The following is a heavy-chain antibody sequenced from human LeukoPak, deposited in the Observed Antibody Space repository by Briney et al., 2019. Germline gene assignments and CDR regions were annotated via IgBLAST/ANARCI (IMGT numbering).Heavy chain of an antibody. CDR2: IYYNGNT. Sequence: SETLSLTCTVSGGSISTYYWSWIRQPPGKGLEWIGYIYYNGNTDYNPSLKSRVTISADTSKNKFSLKLNSVTTADTAVYYCGRGGSYRAFDIWGQGTMVTVSS. J-gene: IGHJ3*02. CDR3: GRGGSYRAFDI. CDR1: GGSISTYY. D-gene: IGHD1-14*01. V-gene: IGHV4-59*01.